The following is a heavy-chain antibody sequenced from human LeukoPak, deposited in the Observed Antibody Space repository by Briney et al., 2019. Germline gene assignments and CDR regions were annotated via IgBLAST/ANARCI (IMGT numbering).Heavy chain of an antibody. CDR1: GGSISSYY. CDR3: AREKSDSWTASSPSYYMDV. D-gene: IGHD3/OR15-3a*01. Sequence: PSETLSLTCTVSGGSISSYYWSWIRQPPGKGLEWIGFVFYSGSTNYNPSLKSRVTMSVDTSKKQFSLKLASATAADTAVYYCAREKSDSWTASSPSYYMDVWGRGTTVIVSS. CDR2: VFYSGST. J-gene: IGHJ6*03. V-gene: IGHV4-59*01.